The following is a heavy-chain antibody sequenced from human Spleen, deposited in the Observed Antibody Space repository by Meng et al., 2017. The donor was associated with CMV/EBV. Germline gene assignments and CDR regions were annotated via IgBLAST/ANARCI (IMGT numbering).Heavy chain of an antibody. V-gene: IGHV1-8*02. CDR1: GGTFSSYT. Sequence: ASVKVSCKASGGTFSSYTISWVRQATGQGLEWMGWMNPNSGNTGYAQKFQGRVTMTRNTSISTAYMELSSLRSEDTAVYYCARGLGYCSSTSCPSDWGQGTLVTVSS. D-gene: IGHD2-2*01. CDR3: ARGLGYCSSTSCPSD. CDR2: MNPNSGNT. J-gene: IGHJ4*02.